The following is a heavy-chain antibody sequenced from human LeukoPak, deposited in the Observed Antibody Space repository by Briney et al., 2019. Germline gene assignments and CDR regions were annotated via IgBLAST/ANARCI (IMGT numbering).Heavy chain of an antibody. V-gene: IGHV1-8*03. CDR1: GYTFTSYD. CDR2: MNPNSGNT. CDR3: ARYFYGRDAFDI. D-gene: IGHD4-17*01. Sequence: ASVKVSCKASGYTFTSYDINWARQATGQGLEWMGWMNPNSGNTGYAQKFQGRVTITRNTSISTAYMELSSLRSEDTAVYYCARYFYGRDAFDIWGQGTMVTVSS. J-gene: IGHJ3*02.